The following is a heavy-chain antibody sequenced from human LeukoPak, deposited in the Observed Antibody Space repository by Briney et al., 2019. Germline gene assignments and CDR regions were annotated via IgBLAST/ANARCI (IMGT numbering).Heavy chain of an antibody. CDR3: ARDLVLVTAIRRYYYYYGMDV. CDR2: INPNSGGT. Sequence: ASVKVSCKASGYTFTGYYKHWVRQAPGQGLEWMGWINPNSGGTNYAQKFQGRVTMTRDTSISTAYMELSRLRSDDTAVYYCARDLVLVTAIRRYYYYYGMDVWGQGTTVTVSS. J-gene: IGHJ6*02. CDR1: GYTFTGYY. V-gene: IGHV1-2*02. D-gene: IGHD2-21*02.